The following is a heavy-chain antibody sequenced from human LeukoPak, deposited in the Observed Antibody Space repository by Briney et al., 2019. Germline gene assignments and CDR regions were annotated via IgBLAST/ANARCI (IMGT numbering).Heavy chain of an antibody. Sequence: GGSLRLSCAASGFTFSSYAMSWVRQAPGKGLEWVSAISGSGVTTHYAGFVKGRFSISRDNSENTLYLQMNSLRAEDTAVYYCAREAQWLLRTFDYWGQGTLVTVSS. V-gene: IGHV3-23*01. CDR1: GFTFSSYA. CDR3: AREAQWLLRTFDY. D-gene: IGHD3-22*01. CDR2: ISGSGVTT. J-gene: IGHJ4*02.